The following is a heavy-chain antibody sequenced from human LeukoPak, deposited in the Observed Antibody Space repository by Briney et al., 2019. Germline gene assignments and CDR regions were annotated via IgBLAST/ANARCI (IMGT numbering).Heavy chain of an antibody. CDR3: ARHPTGGCSST. V-gene: IGHV1-69*04. CDR2: IIPIFGIA. Sequence: ASVKVSCKASGGTFSSYAISWVRQAPGQGLEWMGRIIPIFGIANYAQKFQGRVTITADKSTSTAYMELSSLRSEDTAVYYCARHPTGGCSSTWGQGTLVTVSS. J-gene: IGHJ5*02. D-gene: IGHD1-26*01. CDR1: GGTFSSYA.